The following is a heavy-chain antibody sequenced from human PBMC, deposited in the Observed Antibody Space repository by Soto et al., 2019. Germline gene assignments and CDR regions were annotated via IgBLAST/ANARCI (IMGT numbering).Heavy chain of an antibody. CDR3: ARCTVTYYYYGMDV. CDR1: GGTVSSYA. Sequence: SVRVSCAASGGTVSSYAISWVRQAPGQGLEWMGGIIPIFGTANYAQKFQGRVTITADESTSTAYMELSSLRSGDTAVYYCARCTVTYYYYGMDVWGQGTTVTVSS. D-gene: IGHD4-4*01. V-gene: IGHV1-69*01. CDR2: IIPIFGTA. J-gene: IGHJ6*02.